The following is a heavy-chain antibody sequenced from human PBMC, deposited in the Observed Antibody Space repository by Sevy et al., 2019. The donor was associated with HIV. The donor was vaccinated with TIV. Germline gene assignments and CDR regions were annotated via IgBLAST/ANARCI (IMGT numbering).Heavy chain of an antibody. CDR1: GFTVGSNY. Sequence: GGSLRLSCAASGFTVGSNYMSWVRQAPGKGLEWVSIIYSGVTTSYEDSVKGRFTISRDNSKNTLYLKMNSLRAEDTAVYYCARVSVYYYDSSGYYTTGNAFDIWGQGTMVTVSS. V-gene: IGHV3-53*01. D-gene: IGHD3-22*01. CDR3: ARVSVYYYDSSGYYTTGNAFDI. J-gene: IGHJ3*02. CDR2: IYSGVTT.